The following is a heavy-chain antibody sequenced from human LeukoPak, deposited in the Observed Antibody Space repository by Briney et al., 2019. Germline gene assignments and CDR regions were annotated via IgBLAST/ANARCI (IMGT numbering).Heavy chain of an antibody. V-gene: IGHV4-34*01. CDR3: ARGSGPMDV. J-gene: IGHJ6*04. CDR1: GGSFSGYY. CDR2: INHSGST. Sequence: SETLSLTCAVYGGSFSGYYWSWIRQPPGKGLEWIGEINHSGSTNYNPSLKSRVTISVDTSKNQFSLKLSSVTAADTAVYYGARGSGPMDVWGKGTTVTVSS.